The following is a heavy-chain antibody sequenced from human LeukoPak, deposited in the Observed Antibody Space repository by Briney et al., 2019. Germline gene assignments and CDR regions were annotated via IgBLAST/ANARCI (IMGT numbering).Heavy chain of an antibody. CDR3: AKPEGSGDYCDY. CDR2: ISGDGGST. Sequence: PGGSLRLSCAASGFTFDDYAMHWVRQAPRKGLEWVSLISGDGGSTYYADSVKGRFTISRDNSKNSLYLQMNSLRTEDTALYYCAKPEGSGDYCDYWGQGTLVTVSS. J-gene: IGHJ4*02. V-gene: IGHV3-43*02. D-gene: IGHD1-26*01. CDR1: GFTFDDYA.